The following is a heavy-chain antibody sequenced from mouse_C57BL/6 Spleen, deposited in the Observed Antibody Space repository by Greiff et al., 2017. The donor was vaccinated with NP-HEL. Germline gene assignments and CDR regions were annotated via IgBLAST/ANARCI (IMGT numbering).Heavy chain of an antibody. CDR1: GFTFSDYY. CDR2: INYDGSST. Sequence: EVQLVESEGGLVQPGSSMKLSCTASGFTFSDYYMAWVRQVPEKGLEWVANINYDGSSTYYLDSLKSRFIISRDNAKNILYLQMSSLKSEDTATYYCARGGYMDYWGQGTSVTVSS. V-gene: IGHV5-16*01. J-gene: IGHJ4*01. CDR3: ARGGYMDY.